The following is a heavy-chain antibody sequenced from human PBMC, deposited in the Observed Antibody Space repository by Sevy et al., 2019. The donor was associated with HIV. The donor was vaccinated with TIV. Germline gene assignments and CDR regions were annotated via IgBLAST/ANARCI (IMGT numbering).Heavy chain of an antibody. CDR1: GLTFSSYG. D-gene: IGHD3-9*01. Sequence: GGSLRLSCAASGLTFSSYGMHWVRQAPGKGLEWVAVIWYDGSNKYYADSVKGRFTISRDNSKNTLYLQMNSLRAEDTAVYYCARGFKGAPEATRRYYDILTGHFDYWGQGTLVTVSS. J-gene: IGHJ4*02. V-gene: IGHV3-33*01. CDR2: IWYDGSNK. CDR3: ARGFKGAPEATRRYYDILTGHFDY.